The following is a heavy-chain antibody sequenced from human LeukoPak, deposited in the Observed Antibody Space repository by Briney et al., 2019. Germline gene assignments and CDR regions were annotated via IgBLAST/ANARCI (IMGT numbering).Heavy chain of an antibody. CDR3: ARDRGYCSSTSCYQDY. J-gene: IGHJ4*02. CDR2: IWYDGSKQ. CDR1: GFTFSSYG. D-gene: IGHD2-2*01. Sequence: GGSLRLSCTASGFTFSSYGMHWVRQAPGKGLEWVAVIWYDGSKQYYADSVKGRFTISRDNSKNTLYLQMNSLRAEDTAVYYCARDRGYCSSTSCYQDYWGQGTLVTVSS. V-gene: IGHV3-33*01.